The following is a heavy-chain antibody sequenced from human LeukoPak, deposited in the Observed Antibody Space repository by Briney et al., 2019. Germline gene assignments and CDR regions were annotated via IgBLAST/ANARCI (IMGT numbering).Heavy chain of an antibody. D-gene: IGHD3-22*01. J-gene: IGHJ4*02. CDR2: ISSNGGST. CDR1: GFTFSSYA. CDR3: ARGPTPYYDSSGYYSFPTLIDY. Sequence: GSLRLSCAASGFTFSSYAMHWVRQAPGKGLEYVSAISSNGGSTYYANSVKGRFTISRDNSKNTLYLQMGSLRAEDMAVYYCARGPTPYYDSSGYYSFPTLIDYWGQGTLATVSS. V-gene: IGHV3-64*01.